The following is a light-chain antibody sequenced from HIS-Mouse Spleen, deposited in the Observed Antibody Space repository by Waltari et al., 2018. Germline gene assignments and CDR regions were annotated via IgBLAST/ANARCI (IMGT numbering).Light chain of an antibody. V-gene: IGLV2-14*03. CDR1: SRYVGVFNY. Sequence: QSALTQPASVSGSPGQPITTSSTGTSRYVGVFNYVPWSQQHPGKAPKPMVYDVSNRPSGVSNRFSGSKSGNTASLTISGLQAEDEADYYCSSYTSSSVVFGGGTKLTVL. CDR3: SSYTSSSVV. CDR2: DVS. J-gene: IGLJ2*01.